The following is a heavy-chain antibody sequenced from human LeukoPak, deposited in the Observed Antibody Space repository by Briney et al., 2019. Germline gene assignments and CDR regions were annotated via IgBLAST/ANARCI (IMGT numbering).Heavy chain of an antibody. Sequence: GASVKVSCKASGYTFSSYAISWVRQAPGQGLEWMGRIIPILGIANYAQKFQGRVTITADKSTSTAYMELSSLRSEDTAVYYCARDKMEVGMDVWGQGTTVTVSS. V-gene: IGHV1-69*04. CDR3: ARDKMEVGMDV. CDR1: GYTFSSYA. D-gene: IGHD1-1*01. J-gene: IGHJ6*02. CDR2: IIPILGIA.